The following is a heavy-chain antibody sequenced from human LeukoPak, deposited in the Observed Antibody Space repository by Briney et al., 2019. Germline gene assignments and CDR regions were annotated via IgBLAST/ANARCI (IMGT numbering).Heavy chain of an antibody. D-gene: IGHD3-3*01. CDR2: ISGSGGST. V-gene: IGHV3-23*01. CDR1: GFTFSSYA. CDR3: NRLRLLSSPTSRFDP. Sequence: GGSLRLSCAASGFTFSSYAMSWVRQAPGKGLEWVSAISGSGGSTYYADSVKGRFTISRDNSKNTLYLQMNSLRAEDTAVYYCNRLRLLSSPTSRFDPWGQGTLVTVSS. J-gene: IGHJ5*02.